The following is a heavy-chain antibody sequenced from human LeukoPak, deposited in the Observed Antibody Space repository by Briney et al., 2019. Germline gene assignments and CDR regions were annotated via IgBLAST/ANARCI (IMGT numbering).Heavy chain of an antibody. D-gene: IGHD3-9*01. Sequence: SETLSLTCAVYGGSFSGYYWSWIRQPPGKGLEWIGEINHSGSTNYNPSLKSRVTISVDTSKNQFSLKLSSVTAADTAVYYCARGLVFPSPLDPWGQGTLVTVSS. CDR2: INHSGST. CDR1: GGSFSGYY. V-gene: IGHV4-34*01. J-gene: IGHJ5*02. CDR3: ARGLVFPSPLDP.